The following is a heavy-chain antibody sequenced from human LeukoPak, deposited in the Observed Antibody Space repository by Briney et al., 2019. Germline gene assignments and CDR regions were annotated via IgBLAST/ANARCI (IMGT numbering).Heavy chain of an antibody. CDR1: GYTFTNFG. CDR3: ARRRIVSGTDAFDI. V-gene: IGHV1-18*01. D-gene: IGHD6-19*01. J-gene: IGHJ3*02. Sequence: ASVKVSCKASGYTFTNFGISWVRQAPGQGLEWMGWINGYNGDTNYAQKVQDRVTMTTDTSTGTAYMELRSLTSDDTAVYFCARRRIVSGTDAFDIWGQGTIVTVSS. CDR2: INGYNGDT.